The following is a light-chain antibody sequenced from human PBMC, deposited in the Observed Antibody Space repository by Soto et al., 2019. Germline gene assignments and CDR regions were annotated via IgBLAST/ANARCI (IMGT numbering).Light chain of an antibody. V-gene: IGKV3-15*01. Sequence: EIVMTQSPATLSVSPGERVSLSCRASQSISSNLAWYQQKPCQAPSLLMYGTSTRATCIPATFSGSGSGTEFNLNISSLQSEDFAVYYCQQYNTWSSITFGQGPRLEIK. J-gene: IGKJ5*01. CDR1: QSISSN. CDR3: QQYNTWSSIT. CDR2: GTS.